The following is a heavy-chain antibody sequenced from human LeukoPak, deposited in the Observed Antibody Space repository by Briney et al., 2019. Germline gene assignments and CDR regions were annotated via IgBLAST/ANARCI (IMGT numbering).Heavy chain of an antibody. CDR1: GGTFSSYA. CDR3: ARTYYYDSSGYYGDY. V-gene: IGHV1-69*05. J-gene: IGHJ4*02. Sequence: ASVKVSCKASGGTFSSYAISWVRQAPGQGLKWMGGIIPIFGTANYAQKFQGRVTITTDESTSTAYMELSGLRSEDTAVYYCARTYYYDSSGYYGDYWGQGTLVTVSS. D-gene: IGHD3-22*01. CDR2: IIPIFGTA.